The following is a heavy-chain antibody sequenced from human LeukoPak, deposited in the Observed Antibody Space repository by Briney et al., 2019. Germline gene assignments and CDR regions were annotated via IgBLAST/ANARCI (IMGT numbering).Heavy chain of an antibody. D-gene: IGHD3-3*01. Sequence: SETLSLTCAVYGGSFSGYYWSWIRQAPGKGLEWIGQSYHTGSTNYNPSLKSRVTILVDRSKTQLSLKLSSVTAADTAVYYCARDDFAVALGGPWGMGTSVIVSS. CDR1: GGSFSGYY. CDR2: SYHTGST. V-gene: IGHV4-34*01. J-gene: IGHJ6*04. CDR3: ARDDFAVALGGP.